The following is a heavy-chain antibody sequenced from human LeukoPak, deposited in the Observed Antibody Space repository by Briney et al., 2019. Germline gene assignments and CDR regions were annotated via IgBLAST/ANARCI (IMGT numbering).Heavy chain of an antibody. V-gene: IGHV3-7*01. CDR3: ARFGSGTYYYYYGMDV. CDR1: GFTFSSYW. D-gene: IGHD3-10*01. Sequence: GGSLRLSCAASGFTFSSYWMSWVRQAPGKGLEWVANIKQDGSEKYYVDSVKGRFTISRDNAKNSLYLQMNSLRAEDTAVYYCARFGSGTYYYYYGMDVWGQGTTVTVSS. CDR2: IKQDGSEK. J-gene: IGHJ6*02.